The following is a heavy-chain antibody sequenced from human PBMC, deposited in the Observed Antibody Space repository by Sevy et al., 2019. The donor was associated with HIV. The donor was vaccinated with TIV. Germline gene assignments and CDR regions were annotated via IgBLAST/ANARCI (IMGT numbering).Heavy chain of an antibody. Sequence: SETLSLTCTVSGGSISSGNYYWSWIRQPAGKGLEWIGRIHASGITNYKSSLKSRATMSVDTSKNQFSLRVTSVTAADTAVYYCARLVREGATYPDYWGQGTLVTVSS. CDR2: IHASGIT. J-gene: IGHJ4*02. CDR1: GGSISSGNYY. CDR3: ARLVREGATYPDY. D-gene: IGHD1-26*01. V-gene: IGHV4-61*02.